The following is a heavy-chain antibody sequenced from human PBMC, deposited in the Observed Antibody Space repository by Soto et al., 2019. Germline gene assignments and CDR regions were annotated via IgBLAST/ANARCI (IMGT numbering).Heavy chain of an antibody. Sequence: QVQLQESGPGLVKPSQTLSLTCTVSGGSTSSDNYWSWIRQPPGKGREWIGHIYYSGNTDYNPSLKCRLAISIDTSKNQCSLKLSSVTAADTAVYFCAREGGESSDGLYYFDSWGQGSWSPSPQ. J-gene: IGHJ4*02. V-gene: IGHV4-30-4*01. CDR2: IYYSGNT. CDR1: GGSTSSDNY. CDR3: AREGGESSDGLYYFDS. D-gene: IGHD3-16*01.